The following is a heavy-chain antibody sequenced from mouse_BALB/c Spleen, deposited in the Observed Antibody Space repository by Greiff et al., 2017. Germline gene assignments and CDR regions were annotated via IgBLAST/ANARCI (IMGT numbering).Heavy chain of an antibody. CDR3: ARNSPYYYGSSYWDY. Sequence: EVQLQEPGPGLVKPSQSLSLTCTVTGYSITSDYAWNWIRQFPGNKLEWMGYISYSGSTSYNPSLKSRISITRDTSKNQFFLQLNSVTTEDTATYYCARNSPYYYGSSYWDYWGQGTTLTVSS. CDR1: GYSITSDYA. J-gene: IGHJ2*01. D-gene: IGHD1-1*01. V-gene: IGHV3-2*02. CDR2: ISYSGST.